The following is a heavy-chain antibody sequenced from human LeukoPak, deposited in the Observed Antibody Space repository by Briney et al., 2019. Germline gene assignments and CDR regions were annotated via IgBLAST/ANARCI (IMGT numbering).Heavy chain of an antibody. CDR3: VRDYRYAGHESVY. Sequence: GGSLRLACTTAGFTFADYAMSWFRQAPGKGLEWVGFIRSKSNGGTTHYAASVEGRFTISRDDSNSIAYLQMNSLKTEDTAVYYCVRDYRYAGHESVYWGQGTLVTVSS. J-gene: IGHJ4*02. D-gene: IGHD5-12*01. V-gene: IGHV3-49*03. CDR2: IRSKSNGGTT. CDR1: GFTFADYA.